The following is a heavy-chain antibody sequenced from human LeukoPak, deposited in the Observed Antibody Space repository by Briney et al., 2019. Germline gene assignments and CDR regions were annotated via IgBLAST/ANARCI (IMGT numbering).Heavy chain of an antibody. V-gene: IGHV1-8*01. CDR2: MNPNSGNT. CDR1: GYTFTSYD. D-gene: IGHD2-2*02. CDR3: ASCSTSCYTQPRVFAFDI. J-gene: IGHJ3*02. Sequence: GASVKVSCKASGYTFTSYDINWVRQATGQGLEWMGWMNPNSGNTGYAQKFQGRVTMTRDTSTSTVYMELSSLRSEDTAVYYCASCSTSCYTQPRVFAFDIWGQGTMVTVSS.